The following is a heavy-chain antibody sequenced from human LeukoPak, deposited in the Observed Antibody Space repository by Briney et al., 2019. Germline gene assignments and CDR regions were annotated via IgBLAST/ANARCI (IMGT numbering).Heavy chain of an antibody. D-gene: IGHD2-2*02. J-gene: IGHJ6*02. V-gene: IGHV3-7*03. CDR2: IKQDGSEK. CDR3: ARDHLIYCSSTSCYIHYYYYGMDV. Sequence: GGSLRLSCAASGFAFSDYWMNWVRQAPGKGLEWVANIKQDGSEKYYVDSVKGRFTISRDNAKNSLYLQMNSLRAEDTAVYYCARDHLIYCSSTSCYIHYYYYGMDVWGQGTTVTVSS. CDR1: GFAFSDYW.